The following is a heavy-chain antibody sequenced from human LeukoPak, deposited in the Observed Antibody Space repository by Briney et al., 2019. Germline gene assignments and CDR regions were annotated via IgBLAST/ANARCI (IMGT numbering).Heavy chain of an antibody. J-gene: IGHJ4*02. D-gene: IGHD6-19*01. V-gene: IGHV3-74*01. Sequence: GGSLRLSCAASGFTFSSYWTHWVRQAPGKGLVWVSRINSDGSSTSYADSVKGRFTISRDNAKNTLYLQMNSLRAEDTAVYYCARDPRGWEIDYWGQGTLVTVSS. CDR1: GFTFSSYW. CDR3: ARDPRGWEIDY. CDR2: INSDGSST.